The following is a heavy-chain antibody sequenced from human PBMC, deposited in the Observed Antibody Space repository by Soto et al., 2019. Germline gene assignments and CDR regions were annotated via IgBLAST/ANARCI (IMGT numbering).Heavy chain of an antibody. CDR1: DGSISSYC. V-gene: IGHV4-59*01. J-gene: IGHJ5*01. CDR3: AGDLHNLFAS. Sequence: SGTLSLTCTVSDGSISSYCWSWIRQPPGKGLEWIGYIFYSGSTNYNPSLESRVTISIDTSENQFSLKLSSVTAADTAVYYCAGDLHNLFASRGQRAPVTVSS. CDR2: IFYSGST.